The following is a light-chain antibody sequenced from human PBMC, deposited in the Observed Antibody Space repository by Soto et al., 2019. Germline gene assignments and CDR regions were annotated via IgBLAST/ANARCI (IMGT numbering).Light chain of an antibody. Sequence: QSALTQPASVSGSPGQSITISGSGTSSDVGDYNYVSWYQQHPGKAPKLMIYEVSNRPSGVSNRFSGSKSGNTASLTISGHQAEEEADYYCSSYTSSNTWVFGGGTKLTVL. CDR1: SSDVGDYNY. CDR3: SSYTSSNTWV. J-gene: IGLJ3*02. CDR2: EVS. V-gene: IGLV2-14*01.